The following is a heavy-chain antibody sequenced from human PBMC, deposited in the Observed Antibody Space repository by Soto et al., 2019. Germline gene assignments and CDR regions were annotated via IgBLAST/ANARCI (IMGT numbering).Heavy chain of an antibody. V-gene: IGHV1-69*13. CDR3: ARETGEAGNYYGMDV. J-gene: IGHJ6*02. D-gene: IGHD7-27*01. Sequence: GPPVKVSCKASGGTFSSYAISWVRQAPGQGLEWMGGIIPIFGTANYAQKFQGRVTITADESTSTDYMELSSLRSEDTAVYYCARETGEAGNYYGMDVWGQGTTVTVSS. CDR1: GGTFSSYA. CDR2: IIPIFGTA.